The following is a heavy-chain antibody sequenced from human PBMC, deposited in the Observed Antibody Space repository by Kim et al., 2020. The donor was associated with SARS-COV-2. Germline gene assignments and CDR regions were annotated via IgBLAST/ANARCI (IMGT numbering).Heavy chain of an antibody. CDR2: RMQEESEK. V-gene: IGHV3-7*01. CDR3: VKGGWFGLS. CDR1: GFTFRSSW. Sequence: GGSLRLSCAASGFTFRSSWTTWFSQGPGKGLGMRANRMQEESEKNYVDSSKGRFSISRDNAKNSLYLQMNSLRVEDTAVYYCVKGGWFGLSWGQGILVTVSS. D-gene: IGHD3-10*01. J-gene: IGHJ5*02.